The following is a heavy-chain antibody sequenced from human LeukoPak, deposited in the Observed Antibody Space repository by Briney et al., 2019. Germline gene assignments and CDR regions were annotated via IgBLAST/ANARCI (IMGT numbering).Heavy chain of an antibody. CDR3: ARGRGARLQFPYFDY. J-gene: IGHJ4*02. CDR2: IYHSGST. V-gene: IGHV4-30-2*01. Sequence: PSQTLSLTCAVSVGSISSGGYSWSWIRQPPGKGLEWIGYIYHSGSTYYNPSLKSRVTISVDRSKNQFSLKLSSVTAADTAVYYCARGRGARLQFPYFDYWGQGTLVTVSS. CDR1: VGSISSGGYS. D-gene: IGHD5-24*01.